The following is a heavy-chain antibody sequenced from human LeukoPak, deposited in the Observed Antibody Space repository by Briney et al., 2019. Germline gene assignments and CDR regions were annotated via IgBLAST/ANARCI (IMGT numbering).Heavy chain of an antibody. J-gene: IGHJ6*03. CDR2: INPNSGGT. D-gene: IGHD6-13*01. V-gene: IGHV1-2*02. CDR1: GYTFTGYY. Sequence: ASVKVSCKASGYTFTGYYMHWVRQAPGQGLEWMGWINPNSGGTNYAQKFQGRVTMTRDTSISTAYMELSRLRSDDTAVYYCARDSVIAAAGSRSYYYYMDVWGKGTTVTVSS. CDR3: ARDSVIAAAGSRSYYYYMDV.